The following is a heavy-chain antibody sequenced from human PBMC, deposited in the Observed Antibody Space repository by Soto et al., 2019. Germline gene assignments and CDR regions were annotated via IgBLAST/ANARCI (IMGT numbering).Heavy chain of an antibody. CDR3: ERGRIIVAGGFDP. Sequence: QVQLVQSGAEVKKPGDSVKVSCKASGYTFTSYDIIWVRQATGQGLEWMGWMNPSTGNTDSAEKFQGRLTMTRNTSISTVYMELSSLSFEDTAVYYCERGRIIVAGGFDPWGQGTLVTVSS. V-gene: IGHV1-8*01. J-gene: IGHJ5*02. CDR1: GYTFTSYD. CDR2: MNPSTGNT. D-gene: IGHD6-19*01.